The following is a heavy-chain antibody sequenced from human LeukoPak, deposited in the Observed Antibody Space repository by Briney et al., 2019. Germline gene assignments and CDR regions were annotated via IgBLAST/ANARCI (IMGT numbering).Heavy chain of an antibody. D-gene: IGHD3-3*01. CDR3: TNGITRAGFGY. CDR1: GGTFSSYA. J-gene: IGHJ4*02. CDR2: IIPIFGTA. Sequence: ASVKVSCKASGGTFSSYAISWVRQAPGQGLEWMGGIIPIFGTANYAQKFQGSVTITTDESTSTAYMELSSLRSEDTAVYYCTNGITRAGFGYWGQGTLVTVSS. V-gene: IGHV1-69*05.